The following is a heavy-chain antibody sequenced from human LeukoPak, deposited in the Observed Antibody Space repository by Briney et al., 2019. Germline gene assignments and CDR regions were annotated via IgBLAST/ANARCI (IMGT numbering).Heavy chain of an antibody. CDR3: ARVLVGAFDY. CDR1: GFTFSTYA. D-gene: IGHD1-26*01. Sequence: GGSLRLSCAASGFTFSTYAMHWVHQAPGKGLEWVAVISYDGSNKYYADSVKGRFTISRDNSKNTLFLQMNSLRAEDTAVYYCARVLVGAFDYWGQGTLVTVSS. CDR2: ISYDGSNK. V-gene: IGHV3-30-3*01. J-gene: IGHJ4*02.